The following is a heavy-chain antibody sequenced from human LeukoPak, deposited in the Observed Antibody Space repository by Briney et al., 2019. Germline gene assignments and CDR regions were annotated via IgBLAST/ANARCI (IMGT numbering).Heavy chain of an antibody. D-gene: IGHD3-16*01. CDR1: GFSFNIYT. CDR3: ARENRALGDF. V-gene: IGHV3-48*02. CDR2: ISSASSII. Sequence: GGSLRLSCAASGFSFNIYTMNWVRQAPGKGLEWVSYISSASSIIYYADSVKGRFTISRDNAKNSLYPQMNSLRDEDTAIYYCARENRALGDFWGQGTLVTVSS. J-gene: IGHJ4*02.